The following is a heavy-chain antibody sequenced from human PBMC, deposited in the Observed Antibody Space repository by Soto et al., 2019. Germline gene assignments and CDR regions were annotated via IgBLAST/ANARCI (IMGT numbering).Heavy chain of an antibody. CDR1: GFIFSDHY. CDR2: SRNKANGYTI. J-gene: IGHJ4*02. V-gene: IGHV3-72*01. D-gene: IGHD2-21*02. CDR3: VREPQLTSVTAFDY. Sequence: EVQLVESGGDLVQPGGSLRLSCAVSGFIFSDHYMDWVRQAPGKGLEWVARSRNKANGYTIEYAASVKGRFTISRDDSKDSLSLQMNSLKAEDTAVYYCVREPQLTSVTAFDYWGQGTLVTVSS.